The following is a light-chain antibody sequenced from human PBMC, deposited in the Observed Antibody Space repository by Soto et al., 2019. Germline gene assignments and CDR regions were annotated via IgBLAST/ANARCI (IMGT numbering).Light chain of an antibody. V-gene: IGKV1-39*01. CDR2: AAS. J-gene: IGKJ4*01. CDR1: QGISTF. CDR3: QQSYATVRT. Sequence: DVQMTQSPSSLSTSVGDRVTITCRASQGISTFLNWYQQKPGKAPRLLIYAASRLQSGVPARFSGSGAETDFTLTITSLQPEDFGIYYCQQSYATVRTFGGGTKVAIK.